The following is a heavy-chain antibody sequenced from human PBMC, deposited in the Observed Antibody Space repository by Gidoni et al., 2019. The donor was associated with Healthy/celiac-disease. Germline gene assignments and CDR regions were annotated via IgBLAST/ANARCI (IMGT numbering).Heavy chain of an antibody. CDR3: AKGGVGATPFDY. J-gene: IGHJ4*02. CDR1: GFTFSSYA. V-gene: IGHV3-23*01. CDR2: ISGSGGST. D-gene: IGHD1-26*01. Sequence: EVQLLESGGGLVQPGGSLRLSCAASGFTFSSYAMGWVRQAPGKGLEWVSAISGSGGSTYYADSGKGRFTISRDNSKNTLYLQMNSLRAEDTAVYYCAKGGVGATPFDYWGQGTLVTVSS.